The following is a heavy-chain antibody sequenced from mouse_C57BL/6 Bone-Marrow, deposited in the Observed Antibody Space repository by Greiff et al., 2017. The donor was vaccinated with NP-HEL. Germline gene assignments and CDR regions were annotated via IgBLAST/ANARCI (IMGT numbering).Heavy chain of an antibody. CDR1: GYTFTSYW. J-gene: IGHJ2*01. CDR2: INPNNGGT. V-gene: IGHV1-53*01. Sequence: QVQLKQPGTELVKPGASVKLSCKASGYTFTSYWMHWLKQRPGQGLEWIGNINPNNGGTNNNEKFKTKATLTVDKSSSTAYMQLSSLTSEDSAVYYCARDSGYAFDYWGQGTTLTVSS. D-gene: IGHD3-2*02. CDR3: ARDSGYAFDY.